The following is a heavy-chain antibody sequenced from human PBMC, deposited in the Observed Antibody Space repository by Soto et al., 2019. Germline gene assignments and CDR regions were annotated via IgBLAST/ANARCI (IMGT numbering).Heavy chain of an antibody. CDR3: AKDLETSPGYSYGYYFDY. CDR1: GFTFDDYA. CDR2: ISWNSGSI. D-gene: IGHD5-18*01. V-gene: IGHV3-9*01. J-gene: IGHJ4*02. Sequence: PGGSLRLSCAASGFTFDDYAMHWVRQAPGKGLEWVSGISWNSGSIGYADSVKGRFTISRDNAKNSLYLQMNSLRAEDTALYYCAKDLETSPGYSYGYYFDYWGQGTLVTVSS.